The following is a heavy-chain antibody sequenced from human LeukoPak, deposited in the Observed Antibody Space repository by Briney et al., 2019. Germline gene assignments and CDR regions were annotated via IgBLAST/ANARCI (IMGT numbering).Heavy chain of an antibody. V-gene: IGHV4-59*08. D-gene: IGHD6-19*01. CDR3: ARAVSGRFDY. CDR1: GGSMSPYH. Sequence: SETLSLTCTVSGGSMSPYHWGWIRQPPGKGLEWTGYIYCSGSTNYNPSLNSRVTISVDTSKNQFSLRLSSVTAGDTAIYYCARAVSGRFDYWGQGTLVTVSS. J-gene: IGHJ4*02. CDR2: IYCSGST.